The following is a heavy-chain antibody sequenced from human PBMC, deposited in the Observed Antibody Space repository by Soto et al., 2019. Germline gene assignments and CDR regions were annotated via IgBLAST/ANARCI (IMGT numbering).Heavy chain of an antibody. D-gene: IGHD6-19*01. CDR2: IRAGGDST. CDR1: GFTFCTYA. CDR3: AKDAKQWQVVPDCFDL. J-gene: IGHJ3*01. Sequence: PGGSLRLSCAASGFTFCTYAMAWVRQAPGKGLEWVSSIRAGGDSTYYADSVRGRFTLSRDNSKNTLSLQMNSLRVEDTAVYYCAKDAKQWQVVPDCFDLWGQGTLVTVSS. V-gene: IGHV3-23*01.